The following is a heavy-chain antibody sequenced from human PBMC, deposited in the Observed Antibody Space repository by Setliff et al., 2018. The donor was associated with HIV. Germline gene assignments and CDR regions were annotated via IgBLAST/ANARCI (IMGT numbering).Heavy chain of an antibody. V-gene: IGHV1-18*01. CDR3: ASGMRWDTAMGAAFDI. J-gene: IGHJ3*02. Sequence: ASVKVSCKASGYTFTSYGISWVRQAPGQGLELMGWISTYNGNTNYAQKHQGRVTMTTDTSTTTAYMELMSLKSDDTAIYFCASGMRWDTAMGAAFDIWGQGTMVTVSS. D-gene: IGHD5-18*01. CDR1: GYTFTSYG. CDR2: ISTYNGNT.